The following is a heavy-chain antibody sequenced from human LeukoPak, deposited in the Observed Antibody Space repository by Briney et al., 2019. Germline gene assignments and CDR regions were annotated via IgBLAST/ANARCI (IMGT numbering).Heavy chain of an antibody. D-gene: IGHD4-11*01. CDR3: ARSVPSLDYLFDS. Sequence: PSETLSLTCTVSGGSISGYYWTWLRQLPGKGLGWIGYIYNSGITNYNPSLKSRVTVSVDTSKNQFSLRLTSVTAADTAVYYCARSVPSLDYLFDSWGHGTLVTVSS. CDR1: GGSISGYY. V-gene: IGHV4-59*08. CDR2: IYNSGIT. J-gene: IGHJ5*01.